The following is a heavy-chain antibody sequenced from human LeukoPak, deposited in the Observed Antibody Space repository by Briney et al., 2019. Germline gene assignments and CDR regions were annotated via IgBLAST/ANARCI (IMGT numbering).Heavy chain of an antibody. D-gene: IGHD1-20*01. CDR2: IWYDGSNK. J-gene: IGHJ4*02. V-gene: IGHV3-33*01. Sequence: GRSLRLSCEASGFTFRSYGMHWVRQAPGKGLEWVAVIWYDGSNKYYADSVKGRFTISRDNSKNTLYLQMNSLRAEDTAVYYCAREEITGTTHRLLDYWGQGTLVTVSS. CDR1: GFTFRSYG. CDR3: AREEITGTTHRLLDY.